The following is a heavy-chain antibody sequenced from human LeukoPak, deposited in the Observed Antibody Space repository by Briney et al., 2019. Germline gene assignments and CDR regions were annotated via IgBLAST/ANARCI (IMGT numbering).Heavy chain of an antibody. Sequence: LPGGSLRLSCAVSGFTFDDYGMSWVRQPPGKGLEWVSGITWNGGFTGYADSVKGRFTISRDNAKNSLYLQMNSLRAEDTALYYCARGRRYYDILAGYYSYYYMDVWGKRTTVIVSS. CDR1: GFTFDDYG. CDR3: ARGRRYYDILAGYYSYYYMDV. D-gene: IGHD3-9*01. J-gene: IGHJ6*03. V-gene: IGHV3-20*04. CDR2: ITWNGGFT.